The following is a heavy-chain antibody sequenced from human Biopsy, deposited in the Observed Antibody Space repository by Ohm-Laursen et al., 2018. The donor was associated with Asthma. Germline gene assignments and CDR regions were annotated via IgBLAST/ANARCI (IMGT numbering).Heavy chain of an antibody. CDR3: VRGSSSWHHGPFHYYYGLDV. J-gene: IGHJ6*02. D-gene: IGHD6-13*01. CDR1: SGSGGYMRSGNYY. V-gene: IGHV4-39*01. CDR2: IYYSGTT. Sequence: GTLSLTCSLSSGSGGYMRSGNYYWGWIRQPPGEGLEWIGSIYYSGTTYYNPSLESRVTVSADTSKNQFSPKLTSVSAADTAVYYCVRGSSSWHHGPFHYYYGLDVWGQGTTATVSS.